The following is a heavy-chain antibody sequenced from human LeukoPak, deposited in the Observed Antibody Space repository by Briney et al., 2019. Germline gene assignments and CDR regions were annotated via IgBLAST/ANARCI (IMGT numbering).Heavy chain of an antibody. D-gene: IGHD6-13*01. Sequence: SETLSLTCTVSCGSISSSSYYWGWIRQPPGKGLEWIASIYYSGGTYYNPSLKSRVTISVDTSKNQFSLKLSSATAADTAVYYCASHYYTGYSSSLGYWGQGTLVTVSS. CDR3: ASHYYTGYSSSLGY. CDR2: IYYSGGT. CDR1: CGSISSSSYY. V-gene: IGHV4-39*07. J-gene: IGHJ4*02.